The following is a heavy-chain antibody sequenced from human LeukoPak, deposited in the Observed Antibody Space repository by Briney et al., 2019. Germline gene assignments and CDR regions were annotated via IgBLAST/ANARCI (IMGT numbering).Heavy chain of an antibody. CDR3: ARARVIPASFDD. D-gene: IGHD3-16*02. Sequence: SQTLSLTCTVSGGSITFGSYYWTWIRQPAGKGLEWIGRIYTSGRTFYNASLKSRVTISMDTSMNQFSLRLNSVTAADTAVYYCARARVIPASFDDWVQGALVSVSS. CDR2: IYTSGRT. V-gene: IGHV4-61*02. CDR1: GGSITFGSYY. J-gene: IGHJ4*02.